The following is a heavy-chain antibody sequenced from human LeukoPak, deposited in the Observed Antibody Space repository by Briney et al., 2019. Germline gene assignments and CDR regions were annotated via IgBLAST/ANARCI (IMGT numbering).Heavy chain of an antibody. V-gene: IGHV3-48*01. D-gene: IGHD3-9*01. J-gene: IGHJ4*02. CDR2: ISSSNTTI. Sequence: PGRSLRLSCAASGFTFSSYAMHWVRQAPGKGLEWVSYISSSNTTIYYADSVKGRFTISRDNSKNTLYLQMNSLRAEDTAVYYCAKVPYYDILTGYPGYFDYWGQGTLVTVSS. CDR3: AKVPYYDILTGYPGYFDY. CDR1: GFTFSSYA.